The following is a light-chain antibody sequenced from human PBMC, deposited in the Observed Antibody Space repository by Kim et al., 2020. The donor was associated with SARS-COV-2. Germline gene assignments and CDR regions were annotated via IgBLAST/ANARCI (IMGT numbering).Light chain of an antibody. V-gene: IGKV1-16*01. J-gene: IGKJ5*01. CDR3: QQYYAYPVT. CDR1: QGIGNS. Sequence: DIQVTQSPSSLSASVGDTVTITCRASQGIGNSLAWIQQKPGEAPKSLIYTAFSLQSGVPSRFGGSGSGAEFTLTISSLQPEDFATYYCQQYYAYPVTFGKGTRLEIK. CDR2: TAF.